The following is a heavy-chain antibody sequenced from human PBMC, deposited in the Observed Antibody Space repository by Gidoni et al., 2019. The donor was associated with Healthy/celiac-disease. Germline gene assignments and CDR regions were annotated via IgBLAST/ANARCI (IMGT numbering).Heavy chain of an antibody. CDR1: GFPFRSYA. Sequence: EVQLLESGGGLVQPGGSLRLSCAASGFPFRSYAMSWVRQSPGKGLEWVSAISGSGGSTYYADSVKGRFTISRDNSKNTLYLQMNSLRAEDTAVYYCAKRRSDSSGSLYYFDYWGQGTLVTVSS. J-gene: IGHJ4*02. D-gene: IGHD3-22*01. CDR2: ISGSGGST. CDR3: AKRRSDSSGSLYYFDY. V-gene: IGHV3-23*01.